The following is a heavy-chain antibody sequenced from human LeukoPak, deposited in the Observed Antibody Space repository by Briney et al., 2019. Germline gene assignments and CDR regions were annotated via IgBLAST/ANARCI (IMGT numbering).Heavy chain of an antibody. CDR1: GFTFSSYD. D-gene: IGHD3-22*01. CDR3: ARGRVRTCYYDSSGYYGGGFDP. V-gene: IGHV3-13*01. J-gene: IGHJ5*02. Sequence: GGSLRLSCAASGFTFSSYDMHWVRQATGKGLEWVSAIGTAGDTYYPGSVKGRFTISRENAKNSLYLQMNSLRAGDTAVYYCARGRVRTCYYDSSGYYGGGFDPWGQGTLVTVSS. CDR2: IGTAGDT.